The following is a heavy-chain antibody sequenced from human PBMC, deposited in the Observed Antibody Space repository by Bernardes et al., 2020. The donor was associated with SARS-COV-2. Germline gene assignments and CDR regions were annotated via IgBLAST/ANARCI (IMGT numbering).Heavy chain of an antibody. CDR1: GFTFSTYW. CDR2: IKGDGSQR. J-gene: IGHJ4*02. CDR3: ARIDEETGRDY. D-gene: IGHD1-26*01. V-gene: IGHV3-7*01. Sequence: GSLRLSCAASGFTFSTYWMSWVRQAPGKGLEWVANIKGDGSQRSSVDSVWGRFTVSRDNAKNLLYLQMDSLRAEDTAVYYCARIDEETGRDYWGQGTLVTVSS.